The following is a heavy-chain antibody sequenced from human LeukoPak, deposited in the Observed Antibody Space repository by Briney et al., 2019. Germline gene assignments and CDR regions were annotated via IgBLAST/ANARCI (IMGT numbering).Heavy chain of an antibody. Sequence: PGRSLRLSCAASRFTFDDYAMHWVRQAPGKGLEWVSGISWNSGSIGYADSVKGRFTISRDNAKNSLYLQMNSLRAEDTALYYCAKGTTVTSAFGFWGQGTMVTVSS. CDR1: RFTFDDYA. V-gene: IGHV3-9*01. J-gene: IGHJ3*01. CDR3: AKGTTVTSAFGF. CDR2: ISWNSGSI. D-gene: IGHD4-17*01.